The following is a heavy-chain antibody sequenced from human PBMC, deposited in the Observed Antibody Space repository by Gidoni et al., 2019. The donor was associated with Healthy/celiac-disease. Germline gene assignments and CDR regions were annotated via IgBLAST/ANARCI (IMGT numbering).Heavy chain of an antibody. V-gene: IGHV3-33*01. Sequence: QVQLVESGGGVVQPGRSLRRSGAASGFTFSSYGMHWVRQAPGKGLGWVAVIWYDGSNKYYADSVKGRFTSSRDNSKNTLYLQMNSLRAEDTAVYYCARDKGWSRMDVWGQGTTVTVSS. D-gene: IGHD2-15*01. CDR2: IWYDGSNK. CDR3: ARDKGWSRMDV. CDR1: GFTFSSYG. J-gene: IGHJ6*02.